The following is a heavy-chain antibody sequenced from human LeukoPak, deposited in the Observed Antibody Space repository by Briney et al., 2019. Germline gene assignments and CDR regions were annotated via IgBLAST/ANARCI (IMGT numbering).Heavy chain of an antibody. V-gene: IGHV4-59*08. CDR2: IYYSGST. CDR1: GGSISSYY. J-gene: IGHJ6*02. CDR3: ARLLADCSGGSCPNFNYYYYYGMDV. Sequence: SETLSLTCTVSGGSISSYYWSWIRQPPGKGLEWIGYIYYSGSTNYNPSLKSRVTISVDTSKNQFSLKLSSVTAADTAVYYCARLLADCSGGSCPNFNYYYYYGMDVRGQGTTVTVSS. D-gene: IGHD2-15*01.